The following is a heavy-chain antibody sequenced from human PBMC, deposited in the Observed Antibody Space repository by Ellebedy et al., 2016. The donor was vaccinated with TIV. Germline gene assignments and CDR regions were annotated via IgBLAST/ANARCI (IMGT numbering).Heavy chain of an antibody. CDR1: GYTFTGYY. J-gene: IGHJ5*02. CDR3: AREYCSSTSCYPWFNP. Sequence: ASVKVSXXASGYTFTGYYMHWVRQAPGQGLEWMGWINPNSGGTNYAQKFQGRVTMTRDTSISTAYMELSRLRSDDTAVYYCAREYCSSTSCYPWFNPWGQGTLVTVSS. V-gene: IGHV1-2*02. D-gene: IGHD2-2*01. CDR2: INPNSGGT.